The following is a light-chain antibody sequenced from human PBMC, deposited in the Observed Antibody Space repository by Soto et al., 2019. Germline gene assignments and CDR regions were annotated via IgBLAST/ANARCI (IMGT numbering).Light chain of an antibody. CDR1: SSNIGSNT. CDR2: STD. V-gene: IGLV1-44*01. Sequence: QSVLTQPPSASGALGQRVTISCSGGSSNIGSNTVNWYQQPPGTAPKLLICSTDQRTSGVPDRCSGSKSGTSASLAISGLQSEDEEDYYCGTWDGSLTGYVFGTGTKVTVL. J-gene: IGLJ1*01. CDR3: GTWDGSLTGYV.